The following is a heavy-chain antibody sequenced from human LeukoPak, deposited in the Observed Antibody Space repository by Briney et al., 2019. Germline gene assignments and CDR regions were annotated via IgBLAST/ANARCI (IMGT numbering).Heavy chain of an antibody. CDR3: ARSSYYDSTGYYH. CDR1: GGSISSSSYY. CDR2: IYYSGST. D-gene: IGHD3-22*01. V-gene: IGHV4-39*07. Sequence: PSETLSLTCTVSGGSISSSSYYWGWIRQPPGKGLEWIGSIYYSGSTYYNPSLKSRVTMSVDTSQNQFSLRLTSVTAADTAVYYCARSSYYDSTGYYHWGQGALVTVSS. J-gene: IGHJ5*02.